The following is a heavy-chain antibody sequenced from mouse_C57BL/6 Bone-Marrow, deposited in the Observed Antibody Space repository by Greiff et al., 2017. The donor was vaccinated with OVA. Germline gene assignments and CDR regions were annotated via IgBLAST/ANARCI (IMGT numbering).Heavy chain of an antibody. CDR2: IDPETGGT. V-gene: IGHV1-15*01. CDR3: TTGGYFDV. Sequence: QVQLKESGAELVRPGASVTLSCKASGYTFTDYEMHWVKQTPVHGLEWIGAIDPETGGTAYNQKFKGKAILTADKSSSTAYMQLRSLTSEDSAVYYCTTGGYFDVWGTGTTVTVSS. J-gene: IGHJ1*03. CDR1: GYTFTDYE.